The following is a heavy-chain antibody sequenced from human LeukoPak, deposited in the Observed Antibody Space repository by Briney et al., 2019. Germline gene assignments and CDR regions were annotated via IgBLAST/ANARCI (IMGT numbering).Heavy chain of an antibody. D-gene: IGHD3-3*02. CDR1: GFRFSDYY. Sequence: GGSLRLSCAASGFRFSDYYMTWIRQAPGKGLEWISYISASGTTVNYADSVKGRSTISRDNAKNSLYLRMNSLRAEDTAMYYCARDRLAGDYWGQGTLVTVSS. J-gene: IGHJ4*02. CDR2: ISASGTTV. CDR3: ARDRLAGDY. V-gene: IGHV3-11*04.